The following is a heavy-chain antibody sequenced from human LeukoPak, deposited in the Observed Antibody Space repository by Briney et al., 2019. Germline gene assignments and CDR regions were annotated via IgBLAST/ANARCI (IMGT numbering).Heavy chain of an antibody. V-gene: IGHV3-21*01. CDR3: ARVDFDY. J-gene: IGHJ4*02. CDR1: GFSFSSYN. Sequence: GGSLRLSCVASGFSFSSYNMNWVRQAPGKGLEWVSSISRSASNIYYADSVKGRFTISRDNAKNSFYLRMNSLRAEDTAVYYCARVDFDYWGQGTLVTVSS. CDR2: ISRSASNI.